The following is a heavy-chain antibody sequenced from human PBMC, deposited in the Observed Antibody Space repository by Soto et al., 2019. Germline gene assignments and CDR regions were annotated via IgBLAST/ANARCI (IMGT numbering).Heavy chain of an antibody. CDR2: IYSGGYT. D-gene: IGHD3-10*01. J-gene: IGHJ4*02. V-gene: IGHV3-53*01. Sequence: EVQLVESGGGLIQPGGSLRLSCAVSGFTVSNNYMSWVRQAPGKGLEGVSVIYSGGYTAYGDSVKGRFTISRDNSKNTIYLQKNRQSADHGGVYFWASPAGGGYWGQGTLVTVSS. CDR3: ASPAGGGY. CDR1: GFTVSNNY.